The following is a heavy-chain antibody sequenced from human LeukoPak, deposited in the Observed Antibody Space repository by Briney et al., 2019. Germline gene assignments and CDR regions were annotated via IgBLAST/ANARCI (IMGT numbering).Heavy chain of an antibody. CDR2: INPKSGGA. CDR3: AGAAVNDFDN. D-gene: IGHD2-8*01. J-gene: IGHJ4*02. Sequence: ASVKVSCKASGYIFGAYYVHWVRQAPGQGLEWMGCINPKSGGAIYAQNFQGRVTLTRDTSISTAYMELTRLTSDDTAVYYSAGAAVNDFDNWGQGTLVTVSS. CDR1: GYIFGAYY. V-gene: IGHV1-2*02.